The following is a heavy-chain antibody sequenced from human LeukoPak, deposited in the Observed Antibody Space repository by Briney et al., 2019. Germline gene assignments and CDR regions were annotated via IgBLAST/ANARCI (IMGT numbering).Heavy chain of an antibody. V-gene: IGHV4-34*01. J-gene: IGHJ4*02. CDR1: GGSFIGYY. Sequence: SETLSLTCAVYGGSFIGYYWSWIRQPPGKGLEWIGEINHSGSTNYNPSLKSRVTISVDTSKNQFSLKLSSVTAADTAVYYCARVTGTAPEWGQRTMVSVSS. D-gene: IGHD1-7*01. CDR3: ARVTGTAPE. CDR2: INHSGST.